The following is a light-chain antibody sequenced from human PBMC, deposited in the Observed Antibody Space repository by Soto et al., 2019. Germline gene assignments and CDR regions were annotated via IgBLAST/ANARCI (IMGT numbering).Light chain of an antibody. Sequence: EIVLTQSPGTLSLSPGERATLSCRASQSVSSSSLAWYQQKPGQAPRLLIYATSSRAAGIPDRFCGSGSGTDFTLTISRLEPEDFAVYYCQQYGSSPWTFGQGTKVEIK. V-gene: IGKV3-20*01. J-gene: IGKJ1*01. CDR2: ATS. CDR3: QQYGSSPWT. CDR1: QSVSSSS.